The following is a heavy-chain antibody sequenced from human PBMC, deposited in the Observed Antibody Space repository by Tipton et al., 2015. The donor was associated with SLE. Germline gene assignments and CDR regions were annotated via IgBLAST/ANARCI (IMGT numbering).Heavy chain of an antibody. D-gene: IGHD1-26*01. CDR2: IYYSGST. CDR3: ARVDRGPRYFDL. Sequence: TLSLTCTVAGGSIDGHYWSWFRQPPGKGLEWIGYIYYSGSTDYKPSPKRRVTISIDTSKNQFSLKLRSMTAADTAVYYCARVDRGPRYFDLWGRGTLVTVSS. CDR1: GGSIDGHY. J-gene: IGHJ2*01. V-gene: IGHV4-59*11.